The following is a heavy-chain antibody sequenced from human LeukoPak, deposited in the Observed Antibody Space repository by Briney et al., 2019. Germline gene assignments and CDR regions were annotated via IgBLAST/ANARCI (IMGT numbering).Heavy chain of an antibody. J-gene: IGHJ3*02. CDR1: GFSLSTTGV. D-gene: IGHD3-22*01. Sequence: SGPTLVKPTQTLTLTCTFSGFSLSTTGVRVGWIRQPPGKGLEWIGSIYHSGRTYYNPSLKSRVTISVDTSKNQFSLKLTSVTAADTALYYCARANYYDNSGYSRGAFDIWGPGTMVTVSS. CDR2: IYHSGRT. V-gene: IGHV4-39*07. CDR3: ARANYYDNSGYSRGAFDI.